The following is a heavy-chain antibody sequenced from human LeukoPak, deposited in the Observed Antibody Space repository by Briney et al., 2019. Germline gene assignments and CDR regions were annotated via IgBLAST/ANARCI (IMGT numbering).Heavy chain of an antibody. V-gene: IGHV4-59*01. CDR3: ARGRPDFWTNFYTHFGDS. Sequence: MSSETLSLTCTVSAGSISSYYWTWIRQPPGKGLEWIGYIYYSGSTNYNPSLKSRVAISLDTSKNQFSLKLSSVTAADTAIYYCARGRPDFWTNFYTHFGDSWGRGTLVTVSS. J-gene: IGHJ4*02. CDR2: IYYSGST. D-gene: IGHD3/OR15-3a*01. CDR1: AGSISSYY.